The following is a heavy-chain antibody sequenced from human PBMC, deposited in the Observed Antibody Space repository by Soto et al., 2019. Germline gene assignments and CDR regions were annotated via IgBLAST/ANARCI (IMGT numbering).Heavy chain of an antibody. CDR2: ITATNGNT. CDR3: SEDEGTSSTVFDF. J-gene: IGHJ4*02. Sequence: GGSLRLSCVASGFTFTAYAMGWVRQAPGKGLEWVSSITATNGNTHYADSVRGRFTITRDNSRDSLFLQMNGLRPEDSALYYCSEDEGTSSTVFDFWGQGTLVTVSS. CDR1: GFTFTAYA. V-gene: IGHV3-23*01. D-gene: IGHD4-4*01.